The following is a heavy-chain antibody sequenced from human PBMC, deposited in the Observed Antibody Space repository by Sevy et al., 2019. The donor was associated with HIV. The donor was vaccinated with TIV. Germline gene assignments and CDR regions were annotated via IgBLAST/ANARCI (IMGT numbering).Heavy chain of an antibody. CDR2: IYYSGST. V-gene: IGHV4-31*03. D-gene: IGHD6-13*01. CDR1: GGSISSGGYY. Sequence: QTLSLTCTVSGGSISSGGYYWSWIRQHPGKGLEWIGYIYYSGSTYYNPSLKSRVTISVATAKNQFSLKLSSVTAADTAVYYCARAAIAAAGSNFDYWGQGTLVTVSS. CDR3: ARAAIAAAGSNFDY. J-gene: IGHJ4*02.